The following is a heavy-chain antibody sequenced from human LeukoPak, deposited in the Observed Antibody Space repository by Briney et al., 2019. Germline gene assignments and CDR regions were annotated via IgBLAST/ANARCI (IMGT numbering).Heavy chain of an antibody. CDR1: GFTFSNAW. CDR2: IKSKTDGGTT. Sequence: GGSLRLSCAASGFTFSNAWMSWVRQAPGKGLEWVGRIKSKTDGGTTDYAAPVKGRFTISRDDSKNTLYLQMNSPKTEDTAVYYCTTDETLSCGGDWPCAFDIWGQGTMVTVSS. V-gene: IGHV3-15*01. CDR3: TTDETLSCGGDWPCAFDI. D-gene: IGHD2-21*01. J-gene: IGHJ3*02.